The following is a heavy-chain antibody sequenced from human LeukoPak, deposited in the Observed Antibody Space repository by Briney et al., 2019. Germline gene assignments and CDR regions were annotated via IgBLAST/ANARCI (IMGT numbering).Heavy chain of an antibody. Sequence: ASVKVSCKASGYTFTSYAMHWVRQAPGQRLEWMGWINAGNGNTKYSQKFQGRVTITRDTSASTAYMELSSLRSEDTAVYYCARVSRIVGATDLGYRGQGTLVTVSS. CDR1: GYTFTSYA. CDR2: INAGNGNT. D-gene: IGHD1-26*01. CDR3: ARVSRIVGATDLGY. J-gene: IGHJ4*02. V-gene: IGHV1-3*01.